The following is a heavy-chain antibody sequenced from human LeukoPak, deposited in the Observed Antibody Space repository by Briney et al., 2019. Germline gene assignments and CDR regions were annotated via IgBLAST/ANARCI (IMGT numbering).Heavy chain of an antibody. D-gene: IGHD4-17*01. CDR2: IGGGGDT. V-gene: IGHV3-23*01. Sequence: GGSLRLSCAASGFTFSNYAMTWVRLAPGKALKWVSSIGGGGDTYYVDSVKGRFTISRDNSKNTLYLQMNSLRAEDTAVYYCARDGDYGSFDYWGQGTLVTVSS. CDR3: ARDGDYGSFDY. J-gene: IGHJ4*02. CDR1: GFTFSNYA.